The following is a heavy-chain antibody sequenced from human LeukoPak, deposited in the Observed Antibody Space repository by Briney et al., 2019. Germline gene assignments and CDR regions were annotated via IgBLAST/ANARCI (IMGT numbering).Heavy chain of an antibody. J-gene: IGHJ4*02. CDR2: ISSSSSYI. V-gene: IGHV3-21*01. CDR1: GFTFSSYS. Sequence: GESLRLSCAASGFTFSSYSMNWVRQAPGKGLEWVSSISSSSSYIYYADSVKGRFTISRDNAKNSLYLQVNSLRAEDTAVYYCATDSAMTTVTTSHFDYWGQGTLVTVSS. CDR3: ATDSAMTTVTTSHFDY. D-gene: IGHD4-17*01.